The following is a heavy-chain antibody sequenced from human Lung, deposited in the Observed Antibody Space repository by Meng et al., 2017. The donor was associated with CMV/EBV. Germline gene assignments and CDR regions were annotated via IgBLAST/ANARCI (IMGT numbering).Heavy chain of an antibody. CDR1: GFTFSYYS. Sequence: SXAASGFTFSYYSMNWVRQAPGKGLEWVSSISSSSSYIYYADSVKGRFTISRDNAKNSLYPQMNSLRAEDTAVYYCAGFGHRNIWWLGIVGFDYXGQGXLVTVSS. CDR3: AGFGHRNIWWLGIVGFDY. V-gene: IGHV3-21*01. CDR2: ISSSSSYI. J-gene: IGHJ4*02. D-gene: IGHD2-21*01.